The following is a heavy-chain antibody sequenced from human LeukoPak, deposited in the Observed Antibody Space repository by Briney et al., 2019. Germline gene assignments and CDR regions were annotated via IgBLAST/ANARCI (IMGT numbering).Heavy chain of an antibody. Sequence: SETPSLTCAVYGESFSGYYCNWFRQPPGKGLEWIGEINHSGSTDYNPSLKSRVTISLDTSKKYFSLHLTSVTAADTAVYYCARGRSRVPAASWGQGTLVTVSS. V-gene: IGHV4-34*01. J-gene: IGHJ5*02. D-gene: IGHD2-2*01. CDR1: GESFSGYY. CDR2: INHSGST. CDR3: ARGRSRVPAAS.